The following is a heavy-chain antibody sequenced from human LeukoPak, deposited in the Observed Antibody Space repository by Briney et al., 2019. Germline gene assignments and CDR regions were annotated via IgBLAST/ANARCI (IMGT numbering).Heavy chain of an antibody. V-gene: IGHV3-7*03. Sequence: GGSLRLSCAASGFALSSHWMTWVRQVPGRGPEWVANVNRDGSETYYLDSVKGRFTISKDNAKNSLYLQMNSPRAEDTALYHCARNNGMDVWGQGTTVIVSS. CDR1: GFALSSHW. CDR3: ARNNGMDV. J-gene: IGHJ6*02. CDR2: VNRDGSET.